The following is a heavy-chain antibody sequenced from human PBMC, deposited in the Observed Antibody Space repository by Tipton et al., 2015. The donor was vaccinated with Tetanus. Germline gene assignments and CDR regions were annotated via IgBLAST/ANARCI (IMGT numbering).Heavy chain of an antibody. J-gene: IGHJ4*02. CDR2: IYPGDSDT. D-gene: IGHD2-8*01. CDR3: ARAHCTDGVCNFDF. CDR1: GYIFNNYW. Sequence: VQLVQSGGEVKKPGESLKISCKGSGYIFNNYWIGWVRQKPGKGLEWMGIIYPGDSDTRYSPSFQGQVTISVDKSINTAYLQWSSLKASDTSVFYCARAHCTDGVCNFDFWGQGALVTVAS. V-gene: IGHV5-51*01.